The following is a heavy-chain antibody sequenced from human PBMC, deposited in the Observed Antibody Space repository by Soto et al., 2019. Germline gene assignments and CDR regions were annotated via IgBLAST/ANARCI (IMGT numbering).Heavy chain of an antibody. V-gene: IGHV1-3*01. CDR1: GYTFTSYA. D-gene: IGHD3-10*01. CDR3: ARGGYGSGGGYYMDV. Sequence: ASVKVSCKASGYTFTSYAMHWVRQAPGQGLEWMGWINADNGNTNYAQKLQGRVTMTRDTSTSTAYMELSSLRSDDTAVYYCARGGYGSGGGYYMDVWGKGTTVTVSS. J-gene: IGHJ6*03. CDR2: INADNGNT.